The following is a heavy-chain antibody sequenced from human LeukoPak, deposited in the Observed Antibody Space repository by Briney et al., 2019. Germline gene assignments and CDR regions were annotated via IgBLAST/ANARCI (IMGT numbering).Heavy chain of an antibody. CDR1: GYTFTGYY. CDR2: INPNSGGT. J-gene: IGHJ4*02. Sequence: GASVKVSCKASGYTFTGYYMHWVRQAPGQGLEWMGWINPNSGGTNYAQKFQGRVTMTRDTSISTAYMELSRLRSDDTAVYYCASSRALLWFGELLSEFDYWGQGTLATVSS. CDR3: ASSRALLWFGELLSEFDY. D-gene: IGHD3-10*01. V-gene: IGHV1-2*02.